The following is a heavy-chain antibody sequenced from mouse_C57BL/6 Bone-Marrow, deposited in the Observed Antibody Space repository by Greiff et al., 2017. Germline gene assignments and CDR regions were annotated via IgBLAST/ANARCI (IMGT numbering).Heavy chain of an antibody. CDR2: IDPETGGT. V-gene: IGHV1-15*01. D-gene: IGHD3-1*01. J-gene: IGHJ3*01. CDR1: GYTFTDYE. Sequence: VQLQQSGAELVRPGASVTLSCKASGYTFTDYEMHWVKQTPVHGLEWIGAIDPETGGTAYNQKFKGKAILTADKSSSTAYMELRSLTSEDSAVYYCTRSGGGPFAYWGQGTLVTVSA. CDR3: TRSGGGPFAY.